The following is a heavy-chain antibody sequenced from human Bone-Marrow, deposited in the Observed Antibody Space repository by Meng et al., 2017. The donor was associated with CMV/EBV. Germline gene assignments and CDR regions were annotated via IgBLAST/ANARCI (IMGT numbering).Heavy chain of an antibody. J-gene: IGHJ4*02. CDR2: ISSSSSYI. CDR1: GFAFSSYG. V-gene: IGHV3-21*01. D-gene: IGHD2-2*01. CDR3: ARSHPPSWHY. Sequence: GESLKISCAASGFAFSSYGMHWVRQAPGKGLEWVSSISSSSSYIYYADSVKGRFTISRDNAKNSLYLQMNSLRAEDTAVYYCARSHPPSWHYWGQGTLVTVSS.